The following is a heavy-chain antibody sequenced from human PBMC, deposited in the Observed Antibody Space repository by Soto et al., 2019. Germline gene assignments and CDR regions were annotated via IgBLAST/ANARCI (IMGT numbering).Heavy chain of an antibody. J-gene: IGHJ4*02. Sequence: QVQLVQSGAEVKKPGASVKVSCKASGYTFTSYAMHWVRQAPGQRLEWMGWINAGNGNTKYSQKFQGRVTITRDTYASTAYMELSRLRSEDTAVYYCAKSATVPAALAYWGQGTLVTVSS. D-gene: IGHD2-2*01. CDR2: INAGNGNT. V-gene: IGHV1-3*01. CDR1: GYTFTSYA. CDR3: AKSATVPAALAY.